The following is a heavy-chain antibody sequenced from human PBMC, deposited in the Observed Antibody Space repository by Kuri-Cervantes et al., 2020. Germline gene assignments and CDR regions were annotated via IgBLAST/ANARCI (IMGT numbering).Heavy chain of an antibody. D-gene: IGHD3-10*01. CDR2: IDWRGGSA. V-gene: IGHV3-20*04. Sequence: GESLKISCAAAGFSFDDFAMSWVRQVPGKGLEWVSGIDWRGGSADYADSVKGRFTISRDSAKNLVYLHLNSLRAEDTAVYYCARDVPLSGRGAFDYWGQGTLVTVSS. CDR1: GFSFDDFA. CDR3: ARDVPLSGRGAFDY. J-gene: IGHJ4*02.